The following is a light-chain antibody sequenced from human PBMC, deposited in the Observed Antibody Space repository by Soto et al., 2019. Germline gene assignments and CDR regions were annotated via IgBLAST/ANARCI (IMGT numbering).Light chain of an antibody. Sequence: EIALTQSPATLSLSPGERATLSCRASQSVSNYLAWYQQKPGQTPRLLIYDASNRASGIPVRFSGSGSGTDFTLTISSLEPEDFAVYYCQQRNSWPITFGQGTRLEIK. CDR2: DAS. J-gene: IGKJ5*01. V-gene: IGKV3-11*01. CDR3: QQRNSWPIT. CDR1: QSVSNY.